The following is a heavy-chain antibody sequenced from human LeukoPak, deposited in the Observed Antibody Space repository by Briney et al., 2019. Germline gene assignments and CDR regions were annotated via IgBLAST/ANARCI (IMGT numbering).Heavy chain of an antibody. V-gene: IGHV4-30-4*08. J-gene: IGHJ4*02. CDR2: IYYSGST. CDR1: GGSISSGDYY. Sequence: PSQTLSLTCTVSGGSISSGDYYWSWIRQPPGKGLEWIGYIYYSGSTYYNPSLKSRVTISVDTSKNQFSLKLSSVTAADTAVYYCAGPVDTAMVKYGGNVWFDYWGQGTLVTVSS. CDR3: AGPVDTAMVKYGGNVWFDY. D-gene: IGHD5-18*01.